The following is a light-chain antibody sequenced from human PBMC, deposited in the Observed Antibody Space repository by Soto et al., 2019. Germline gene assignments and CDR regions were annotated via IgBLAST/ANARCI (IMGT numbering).Light chain of an antibody. CDR2: AVS. CDR3: ISYTDRQSYL. Sequence: QSALTQPASVSGSPGQSITISCRGTSSDIGSYNHVAWYQQFPGKSPKLMIYAVSDRPSGVSDRFSGSKSGITASLTISGLQTEDEADYYCISYTDRQSYLFGTGTKVTVL. J-gene: IGLJ1*01. V-gene: IGLV2-14*03. CDR1: SSDIGSYNH.